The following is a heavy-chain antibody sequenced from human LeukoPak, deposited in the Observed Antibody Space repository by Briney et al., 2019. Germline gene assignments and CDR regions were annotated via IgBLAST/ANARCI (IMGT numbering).Heavy chain of an antibody. CDR1: GYTFTSYY. V-gene: IGHV1-46*01. J-gene: IGHJ4*02. CDR3: AGTSLGELSL. Sequence: GASVKVSCKASGYTFTSYYMHWVRQAPGQGLGWMGIINPSGGSTSYAQKFQGRVTVTRDTSTSTAYMELSSLRSEDTAVYYCAGTSLGELSLWGQGTLVTVSS. D-gene: IGHD3-16*02. CDR2: INPSGGST.